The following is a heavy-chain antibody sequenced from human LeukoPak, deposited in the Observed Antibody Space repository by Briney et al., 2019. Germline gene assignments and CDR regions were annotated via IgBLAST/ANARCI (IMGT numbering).Heavy chain of an antibody. V-gene: IGHV3-48*04. CDR3: ARGDYSSGWYYYYYMDV. Sequence: GGSLRLSCAASGFTFSSYGMSWVRQAPGKGLEWVSYISSSGSTIYYADSVKGRFTISRDNAKNSLYLQMNSLRAEDTAVYYCARGDYSSGWYYYYYMDVWGKGTTVTISS. D-gene: IGHD6-19*01. CDR2: ISSSGSTI. J-gene: IGHJ6*03. CDR1: GFTFSSYG.